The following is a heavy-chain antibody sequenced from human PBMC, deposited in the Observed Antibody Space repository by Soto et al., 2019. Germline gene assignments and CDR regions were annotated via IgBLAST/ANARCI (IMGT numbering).Heavy chain of an antibody. CDR1: WGALHSYT. CDR3: ARGNVGFGEVDY. Sequence: GAPVEVSCQAFWGALHSYTISRGRQDPGQGLEWMGRIIPILGIAKYAQKFQGRVTITADKSTSTAYMELSSLRSEDTAVYYCARGNVGFGEVDYWGQGTLVTVSS. D-gene: IGHD3-10*01. CDR2: IIPILGIA. V-gene: IGHV1-69*02. J-gene: IGHJ4*02.